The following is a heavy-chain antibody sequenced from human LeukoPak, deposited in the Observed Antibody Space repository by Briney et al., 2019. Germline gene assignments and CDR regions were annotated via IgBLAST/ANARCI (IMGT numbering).Heavy chain of an antibody. J-gene: IGHJ4*02. Sequence: SETLTLTCTVSGDSISGANYYWTRIRQPADKGLEWIGRISTSGSTSYDPSLKSRVTMSVDTSKNQFSLKLSSVTAADTAVYYCARDPVGATYFDYWGQGTLATVSS. CDR3: ARDPVGATYFDY. CDR1: GDSISGANYY. D-gene: IGHD1-26*01. V-gene: IGHV4-61*02. CDR2: ISTSGST.